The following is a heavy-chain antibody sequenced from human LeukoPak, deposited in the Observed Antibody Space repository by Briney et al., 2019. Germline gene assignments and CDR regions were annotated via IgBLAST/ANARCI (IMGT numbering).Heavy chain of an antibody. Sequence: AASVKVSCKASGYPFTAYYLHWVRQAPGQRLEWMGWINPNSGGTNYAQKFQGRVTMTRDTSISTAYMELSRLRSDDTAVYYCSRGPHWDPHFDFWGQGTLVTVSS. J-gene: IGHJ4*02. CDR3: SRGPHWDPHFDF. CDR1: GYPFTAYY. V-gene: IGHV1-2*02. CDR2: INPNSGGT. D-gene: IGHD7-27*01.